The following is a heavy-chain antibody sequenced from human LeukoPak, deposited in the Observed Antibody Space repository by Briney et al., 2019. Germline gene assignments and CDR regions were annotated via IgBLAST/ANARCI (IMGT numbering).Heavy chain of an antibody. D-gene: IGHD3/OR15-3a*01. V-gene: IGHV4-4*07. CDR2: IYTSGST. Sequence: SETLSLTCTVSGGSISSYYWSWIRQPAGKGLEWIGRIYTSGSTKYSPSLKSRVTISVDTSKNQFSLKLSSVTAADTAVYYCARHPWTWFDPWGQGTLVTVSS. J-gene: IGHJ5*02. CDR1: GGSISSYY. CDR3: ARHPWTWFDP.